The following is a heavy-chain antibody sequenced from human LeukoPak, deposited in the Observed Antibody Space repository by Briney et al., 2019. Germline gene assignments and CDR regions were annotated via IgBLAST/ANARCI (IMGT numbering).Heavy chain of an antibody. J-gene: IGHJ4*02. CDR2: IYTSGST. Sequence: SETLSLTCTVSGGSISSSSYYWGWIRQPAGKGLEWIGRIYTSGSTNYNPSLKSRVTMSVDTSKNQFSLKLSSVTAADTAVYYCARDCSSTSCYTGPVDYWGQGTLVTVSS. CDR3: ARDCSSTSCYTGPVDY. V-gene: IGHV4-61*02. D-gene: IGHD2-2*02. CDR1: GGSISSSSYY.